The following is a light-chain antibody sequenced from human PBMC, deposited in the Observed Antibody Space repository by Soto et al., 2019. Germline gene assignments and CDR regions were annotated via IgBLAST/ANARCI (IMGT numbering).Light chain of an antibody. V-gene: IGLV2-14*01. Sequence: QSALTQPASVSGSPGQSITISCTGTNVDVGGYNYVSWYQHHPGKAPNLLIFEVSNRPSGVSNRFSGSKSGNTASLTISGLQSEDEADYYCASYTIKTTYVFGGGTKVTVL. CDR1: NVDVGGYNY. CDR2: EVS. J-gene: IGLJ1*01. CDR3: ASYTIKTTYV.